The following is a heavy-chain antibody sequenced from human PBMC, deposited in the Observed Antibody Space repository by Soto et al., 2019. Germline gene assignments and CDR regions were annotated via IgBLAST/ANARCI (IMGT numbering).Heavy chain of an antibody. CDR3: ARGAGYYDFWSGYSSDDFLDV. V-gene: IGHV5-51*01. CDR2: IYPGDSDT. J-gene: IGHJ6*04. CDR1: GYSFTSYW. Sequence: PGESLKISCKGSGYSFTSYWIGWVRQMPGKGLEWMGIIYPGDSDTRYSPSFQGQVTISADKSIGTAYLQWSSLKASDTAMYYCARGAGYYDFWSGYSSDDFLDVWGKGTTVTVLL. D-gene: IGHD3-3*01.